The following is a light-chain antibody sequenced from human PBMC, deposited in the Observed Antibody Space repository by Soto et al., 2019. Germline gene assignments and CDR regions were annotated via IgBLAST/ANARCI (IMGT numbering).Light chain of an antibody. CDR3: QQYNNWPRT. V-gene: IGKV3-15*01. Sequence: EIVLTQSPASLSVSPGERSTLTCRASQSVSSSLAWYQQKPGLPPRLLIYGGSARATSVPARFSGSGSGTEFTLTISSLQSEYFAVYYCQQYNNWPRTFGQGTRLEI. CDR1: QSVSSS. CDR2: GGS. J-gene: IGKJ5*01.